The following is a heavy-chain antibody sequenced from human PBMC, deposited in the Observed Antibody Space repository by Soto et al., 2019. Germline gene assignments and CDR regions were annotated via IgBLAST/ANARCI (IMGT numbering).Heavy chain of an antibody. J-gene: IGHJ4*02. CDR1: GFTFSYYT. Sequence: GGSLRLSCAASGFTFSYYTMHWVRQAPGKGLEWVAVISHDGSLSYDADSVKGRFTISRDNSRDTLFLEMNGLRVEDTAVYYCVNQEVGATVYFDHWGQGTLVTVSS. V-gene: IGHV3-30*04. D-gene: IGHD1-26*01. CDR2: ISHDGSLS. CDR3: VNQEVGATVYFDH.